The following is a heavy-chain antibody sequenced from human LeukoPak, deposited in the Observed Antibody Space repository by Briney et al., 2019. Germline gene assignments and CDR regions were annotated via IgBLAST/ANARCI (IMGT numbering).Heavy chain of an antibody. D-gene: IGHD6-13*01. Sequence: GGSLRLSCAASGFTFDDYAMHWVRQAPGKGLEWVSGISWNSGSIGYADSVKGRFTISRGNAKNSLYLQMNSLRAEDTALYYCAKDVTYSSSWYYIDYWGQGTLVTVSP. CDR2: ISWNSGSI. CDR1: GFTFDDYA. J-gene: IGHJ4*02. V-gene: IGHV3-9*01. CDR3: AKDVTYSSSWYYIDY.